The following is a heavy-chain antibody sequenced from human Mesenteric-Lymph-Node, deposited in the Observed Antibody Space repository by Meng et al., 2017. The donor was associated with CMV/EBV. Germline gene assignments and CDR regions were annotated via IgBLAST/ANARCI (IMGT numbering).Heavy chain of an antibody. Sequence: SETLSLTCAVYGGSFSGYYWSWIRQPPGKGLEWIGEINHSGSTNYNPSLKSRVTISVDTSKNQFSLKLSSVTAADTAVYYCATDLVTTRFSDYWGQGTLVTVSS. V-gene: IGHV4-34*01. CDR3: ATDLVTTRFSDY. CDR1: GGSFSGYY. CDR2: INHSGST. J-gene: IGHJ4*02. D-gene: IGHD3-9*01.